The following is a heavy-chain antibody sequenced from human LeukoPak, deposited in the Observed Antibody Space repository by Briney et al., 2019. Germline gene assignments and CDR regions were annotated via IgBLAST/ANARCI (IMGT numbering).Heavy chain of an antibody. J-gene: IGHJ6*02. CDR2: IYYSGST. V-gene: IGHV4-59*01. CDR1: GGSISSYY. Sequence: ASETLSLTCTVSGGSISSYYWSWIRQPPGKGLEWIGYIYYSGSTNYNPSLKSRVTISVDMSKNQFSLKLSSVTAADTAVYYCARSLRFSLDVWGQGTTVTVSS. CDR3: ARSLRFSLDV. D-gene: IGHD5-12*01.